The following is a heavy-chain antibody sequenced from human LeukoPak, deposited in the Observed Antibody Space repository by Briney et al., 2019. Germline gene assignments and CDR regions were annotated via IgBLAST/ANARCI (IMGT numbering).Heavy chain of an antibody. D-gene: IGHD3-10*01. CDR3: ARGIWVGELLSFDY. Sequence: GASVKVSCKASGYTFTNYYMHWVRQAPGQGLEWMGWINPNTGVSKSAQKFQGRVTMTRDTSISTAYLELSNLRSDDTAVYYCARGIWVGELLSFDYWGQGTLVTVPS. CDR1: GYTFTNYY. CDR2: INPNTGVS. J-gene: IGHJ4*02. V-gene: IGHV1-2*02.